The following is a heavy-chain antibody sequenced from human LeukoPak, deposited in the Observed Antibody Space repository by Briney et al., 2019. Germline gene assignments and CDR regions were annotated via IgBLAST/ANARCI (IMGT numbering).Heavy chain of an antibody. Sequence: GASVKVSCKASGYTFTSYDINWVRQATGQGLEWMGWMNPNSGNTGYAQKFQGRVTMTRNTSISTAYMELSSLRSEDTVVYYCARGKSGGGSYEIYSFDYWAKGPLVTSSS. CDR3: ARGKSGGGSYEIYSFDY. CDR2: MNPNSGNT. V-gene: IGHV1-8*01. CDR1: GYTFTSYD. J-gene: IGHJ4*02. D-gene: IGHD3-9*01.